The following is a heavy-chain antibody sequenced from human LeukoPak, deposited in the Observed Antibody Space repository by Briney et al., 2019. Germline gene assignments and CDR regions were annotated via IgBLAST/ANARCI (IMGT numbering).Heavy chain of an antibody. V-gene: IGHV4-31*03. CDR3: ASVRGYSSGWYASGFDP. CDR1: GGSISDAAYY. D-gene: IGHD6-19*01. CDR2: IYYSGST. Sequence: PSQTLSLTCTVSGGSISDAAYYWSWIRQHPGEDLKWIGYIYYSGSTSYNPSLKSRVTISVDTSKNQFSLKLSSVTAADTAVYYCASVRGYSSGWYASGFDPWGQGTLVTVSS. J-gene: IGHJ5*02.